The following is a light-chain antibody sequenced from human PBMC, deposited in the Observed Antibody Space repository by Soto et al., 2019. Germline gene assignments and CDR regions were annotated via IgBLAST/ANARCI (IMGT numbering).Light chain of an antibody. V-gene: IGLV2-14*03. Sequence: QSALTQPASVAGSPGQSITISCTGSSSDVGGYDYVCWYQQYPGKAPKLIIYAVIDRPSGVSNRFSGSKSGNTASLIISGLQAEDEAAYYCSSYTTSSTVVFAGGTKLTVL. CDR1: SSDVGGYDY. CDR3: SSYTTSSTVV. J-gene: IGLJ2*01. CDR2: AVI.